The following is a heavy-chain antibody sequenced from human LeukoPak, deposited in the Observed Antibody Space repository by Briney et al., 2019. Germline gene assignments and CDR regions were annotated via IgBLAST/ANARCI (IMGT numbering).Heavy chain of an antibody. J-gene: IGHJ4*02. CDR2: IYSSGST. D-gene: IGHD1-20*01. Sequence: SETLSLTCTVSGGSISGYYWSWIRQSPGKGLEWIGYIYSSGSTNYNPSLNGRVTISVDTSNNHFSLKLVSVAAADTAVYFCARYNWGYGAFDYWGQGTLDAVSS. V-gene: IGHV4-59*01. CDR3: ARYNWGYGAFDY. CDR1: GGSISGYY.